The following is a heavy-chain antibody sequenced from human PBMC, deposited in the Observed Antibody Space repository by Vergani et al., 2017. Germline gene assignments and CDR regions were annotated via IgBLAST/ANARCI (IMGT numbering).Heavy chain of an antibody. CDR3: ARGTGGYYYMDV. D-gene: IGHD3/OR15-3a*01. CDR1: GFTFSSYG. Sequence: QVQLVESGGGVVQPGRSLRLSCAASGFTFSSYGMHWVRQAPGKGLEWVAVISYDGSNKYYADSVKGRFTISRDNSKNTLYLQMNSLRAEDTAVYYCARGTGGYYYMDVWGKGTTVTVSS. CDR2: ISYDGSNK. V-gene: IGHV3-30*03. J-gene: IGHJ6*03.